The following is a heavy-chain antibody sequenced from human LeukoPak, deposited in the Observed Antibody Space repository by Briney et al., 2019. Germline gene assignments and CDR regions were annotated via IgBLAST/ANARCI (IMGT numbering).Heavy chain of an antibody. Sequence: PGGSLRLSRAASGFTFSDYEFNWVRQAPGKGLEWVSYIDSRGSGIYYADSVKGRFTMSRDNAKNLVYLQMNSLSVEDTAIYFSARATASCGGDFYDYCGQGTLVTVSS. V-gene: IGHV3-48*03. D-gene: IGHD2-21*02. CDR2: IDSRGSGI. CDR3: ARATASCGGDFYDY. J-gene: IGHJ4*02. CDR1: GFTFSDYE.